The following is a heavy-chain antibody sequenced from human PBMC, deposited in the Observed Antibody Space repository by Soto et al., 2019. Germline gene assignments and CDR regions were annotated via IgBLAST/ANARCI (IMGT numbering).Heavy chain of an antibody. CDR2: IDTRGGSA. CDR1: GYTFTRYN. CDR3: ARDLPRDLVRGSFDI. Sequence: QAQLVQSGAEVKKPGASANISCKASGYTFTRYNIHWVRQAPGQGLEWIGIIDTRGGSADYIQRFQGRVTMTRDTSTGTVYMELSSLGSEDTAVYYCARDLPRDLVRGSFDIWGQGTMVTVSS. V-gene: IGHV1-46*01. D-gene: IGHD3-10*01. J-gene: IGHJ3*02.